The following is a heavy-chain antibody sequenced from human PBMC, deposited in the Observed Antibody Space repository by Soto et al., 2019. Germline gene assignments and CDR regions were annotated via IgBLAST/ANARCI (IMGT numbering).Heavy chain of an antibody. V-gene: IGHV3-23*01. CDR2: IDDSGVST. CDR1: GFTFSGYG. CDR3: AKRVEYSSSTHYFDS. J-gene: IGHJ4*02. D-gene: IGHD6-6*01. Sequence: EVQLLGSGGGLVQPGGSLRLACAAAGFTFSGYGMSWVRQAPGKGLEWVSAIDDSGVSTYYADSVKGRFTISRDNSKNTLYLQMNSLRAEDTAVYYCAKRVEYSSSTHYFDSWVQGTLVTVSP.